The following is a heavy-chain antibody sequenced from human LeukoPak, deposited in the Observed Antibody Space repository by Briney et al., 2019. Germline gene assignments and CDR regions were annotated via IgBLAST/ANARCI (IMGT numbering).Heavy chain of an antibody. CDR3: ARGPRAAAGDY. J-gene: IGHJ4*02. D-gene: IGHD6-13*01. Sequence: ASVKVSCKASGYTFINFAINWGRQAPGQRPEWMGWINAGNGNTKYSQKFQDRVTITRDTSASTAYMELTSLTSEDTAVYYCARGPRAAAGDYWGQGTLVTVSS. V-gene: IGHV1-3*01. CDR1: GYTFINFA. CDR2: INAGNGNT.